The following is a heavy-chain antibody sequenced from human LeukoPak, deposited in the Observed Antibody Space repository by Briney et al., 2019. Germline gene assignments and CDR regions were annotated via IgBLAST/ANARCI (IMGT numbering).Heavy chain of an antibody. J-gene: IGHJ4*02. CDR3: AKARRQLVPFLPLDY. D-gene: IGHD6-6*01. CDR2: ISSSSSTI. CDR1: GFTFSSYS. Sequence: PGGSLRLSCAASGFTFSSYSMNWVRQAPGKGLEWVSYISSSSSTIYYADSVKGRFTISRDNAKNSLYLQMNSLRAEDTAVYYCAKARRQLVPFLPLDYWGQGALVTVSS. V-gene: IGHV3-48*04.